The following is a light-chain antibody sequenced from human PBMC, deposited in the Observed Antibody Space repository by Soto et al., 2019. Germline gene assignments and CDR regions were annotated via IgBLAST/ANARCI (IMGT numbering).Light chain of an antibody. Sequence: EIVMTQSPATLSVSPGERATLSCRASQSVSSNLAWYQQKPGQAPRLLIYGASTRATGIPARFSGSGSGTEFTLTISRLQSEAFAVYYCQQYNNWPSFGQGTKVEIK. J-gene: IGKJ1*01. V-gene: IGKV3-15*01. CDR3: QQYNNWPS. CDR1: QSVSSN. CDR2: GAS.